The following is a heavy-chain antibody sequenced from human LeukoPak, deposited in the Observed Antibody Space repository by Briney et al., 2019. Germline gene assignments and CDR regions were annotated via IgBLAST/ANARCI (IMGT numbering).Heavy chain of an antibody. J-gene: IGHJ6*03. CDR2: ISYDGSNK. D-gene: IGHD1-14*01. CDR3: ARPPDNYYYYYMDV. V-gene: IGHV3-33*08. Sequence: LSLTCAVYGGSFSGYYWSWIRQPPGKGLEWVAFISYDGSNKYYADSVKGRFTISRDNSKNTLYLQMNSLRAEDTAVYYCARPPDNYYYYYMDVWGKGTTVTISS. CDR1: GGSFSGYY.